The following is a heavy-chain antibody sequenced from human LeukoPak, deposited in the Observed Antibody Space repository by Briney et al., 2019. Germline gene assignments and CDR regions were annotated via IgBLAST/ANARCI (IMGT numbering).Heavy chain of an antibody. D-gene: IGHD3-22*01. Sequence: SQTLSLTCTVSGGSISIGGHYWSWIRQHPGKGLEWIAYISYSGSTYYNPSLKSRIIISVDTSKNRFSLKLSSVTAADTAVYFCARGAFNYYYTIGYSNDAFDIWGQGTMVTVSS. J-gene: IGHJ3*02. V-gene: IGHV4-31*03. CDR2: ISYSGST. CDR3: ARGAFNYYYTIGYSNDAFDI. CDR1: GGSISIGGHY.